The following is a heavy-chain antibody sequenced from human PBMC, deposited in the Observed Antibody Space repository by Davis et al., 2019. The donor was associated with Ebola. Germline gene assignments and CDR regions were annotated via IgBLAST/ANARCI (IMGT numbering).Heavy chain of an antibody. J-gene: IGHJ6*02. CDR1: GLTVSSNY. CDR3: ASGATPSYYYGMDV. CDR2: IYSGGSI. V-gene: IGHV3-53*01. D-gene: IGHD5-12*01. Sequence: GGSLRLSCAASGLTVSSNYMSWVRQAPGKGLEWVSVIYSGGSIYYADSVKGRFTISRDNAKNSLYLQMNSLRAEDTAVYYCASGATPSYYYGMDVWGQGTTVTVSS.